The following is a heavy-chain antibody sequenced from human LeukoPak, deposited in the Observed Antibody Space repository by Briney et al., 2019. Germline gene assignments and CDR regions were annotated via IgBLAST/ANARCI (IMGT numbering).Heavy chain of an antibody. CDR3: ARARIGGYSSTLPY. CDR2: INPDSGAT. D-gene: IGHD6-19*01. Sequence: ASVKVSCKASGYTFTDHYIHWVRQAPGQGLEWMGWINPDSGATNFAQMSQGRVTMTRDTSIRTAYMELTRLRSDDTAVYFCARARIGGYSSTLPYWGQGTLVTVSS. J-gene: IGHJ4*02. CDR1: GYTFTDHY. V-gene: IGHV1-2*02.